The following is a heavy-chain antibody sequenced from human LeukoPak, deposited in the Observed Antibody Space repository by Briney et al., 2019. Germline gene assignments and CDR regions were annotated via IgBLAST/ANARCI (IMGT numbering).Heavy chain of an antibody. Sequence: SETLSLTCSVSGGSISNYFWSWIRQPPGKGLECIGFIYYSGTTNYNPSFKSRVTISVDTSKNQFSLKLNSVTAADTAVYYCARFPGGAEYRHYYYMDVWGKGTTVTVSS. CDR3: ARFPGGAEYRHYYYMDV. J-gene: IGHJ6*03. CDR1: GGSISNYF. D-gene: IGHD1-14*01. CDR2: IYYSGTT. V-gene: IGHV4-59*01.